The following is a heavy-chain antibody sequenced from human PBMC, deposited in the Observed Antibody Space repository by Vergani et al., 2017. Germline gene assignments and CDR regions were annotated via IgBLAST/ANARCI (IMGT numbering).Heavy chain of an antibody. V-gene: IGHV3-11*05. CDR3: ARLYSSSWYVFDY. CDR1: GFTFSDYY. Sequence: QVQLVESGGGLVKPGGSLRLSCAASGFTFSDYYMSWIRQAPGKGLEWVSYISSSSSYTNYADSVKGRFTISRDNAKNSLYLQMNSLRAEDTAVYYCARLYSSSWYVFDYWGQGTLVTVSS. D-gene: IGHD6-13*01. CDR2: ISSSSSYT. J-gene: IGHJ4*02.